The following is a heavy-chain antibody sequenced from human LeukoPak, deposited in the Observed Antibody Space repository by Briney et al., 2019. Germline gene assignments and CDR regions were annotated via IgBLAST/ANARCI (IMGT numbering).Heavy chain of an antibody. Sequence: GESLKISCKGSGYSFTHYWIAWVRQMPGKGLEWMGIIYPDDSDTRYSPSFQGQVTFSVDKSISTAYLQWSSLKASDTAMYYCARPLGGSGRDAFDIWGQGTMVTVSS. V-gene: IGHV5-51*01. CDR3: ARPLGGSGRDAFDI. J-gene: IGHJ3*02. D-gene: IGHD2-15*01. CDR1: GYSFTHYW. CDR2: IYPDDSDT.